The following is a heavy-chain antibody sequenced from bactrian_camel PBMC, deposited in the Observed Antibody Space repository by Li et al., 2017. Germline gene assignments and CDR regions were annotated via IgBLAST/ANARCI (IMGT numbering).Heavy chain of an antibody. CDR1: GYTVC. D-gene: IGHD2*01. Sequence: VQLVESGGGSVQAGGSLRLACAASGYTVCVGWFRQAPGKEREGIVAIDSDGSTSYADSVKGRFTISQDNAGYNWYLQMNSLKPEDTAMYYCAAFRVVTPGSCTRDHTAYDYWGQGTQVTVS. V-gene: IGHV3S53*01. CDR2: IDSDGST. CDR3: AAFRVVTPGSCTRDHTAYDY. J-gene: IGHJ4*01.